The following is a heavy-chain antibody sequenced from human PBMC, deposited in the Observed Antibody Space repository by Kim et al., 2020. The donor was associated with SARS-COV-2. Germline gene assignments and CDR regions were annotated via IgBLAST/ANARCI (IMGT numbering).Heavy chain of an antibody. D-gene: IGHD3-10*01. J-gene: IGHJ3*02. V-gene: IGHV3-23*01. CDR3: AKVMVRGVIIGGRSAFDI. Sequence: KGRSTDARDNSKNTLYLQMNSLRAEDTAVYYCAKVMVRGVIIGGRSAFDIWGQGTMVTVSS.